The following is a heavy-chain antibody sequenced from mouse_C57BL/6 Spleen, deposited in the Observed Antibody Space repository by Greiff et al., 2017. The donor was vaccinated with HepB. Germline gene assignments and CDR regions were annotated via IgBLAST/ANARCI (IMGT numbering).Heavy chain of an antibody. Sequence: QVQLQQSGAELVRPGTSVKVSCKASGYAINNYLIEWVKQRPGQGLEWIGVINPGSGGTNYNEKFQGKATLTADKSSTTAYMQLSSLTSEDTAVYVCERGRTMITHFDYWGQGTTLTVSS. CDR2: INPGSGGT. D-gene: IGHD2-4*01. CDR3: ERGRTMITHFDY. J-gene: IGHJ2*01. CDR1: GYAINNYL. V-gene: IGHV1-54*02.